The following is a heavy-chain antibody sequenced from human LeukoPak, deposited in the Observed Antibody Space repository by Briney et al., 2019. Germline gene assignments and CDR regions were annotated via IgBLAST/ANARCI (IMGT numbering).Heavy chain of an antibody. Sequence: PGGSLRLSCAASGFTFSSYAMHWVRQAPGKGLEWVAVISYDGSNKYYADSVKGRFTISRDNSKNTLYLQMNSLRAEDTAVYHCARDRVPRDYGEYYGMDVRGQGTTVTVSS. CDR1: GFTFSSYA. D-gene: IGHD4-17*01. CDR3: ARDRVPRDYGEYYGMDV. CDR2: ISYDGSNK. J-gene: IGHJ6*02. V-gene: IGHV3-30-3*01.